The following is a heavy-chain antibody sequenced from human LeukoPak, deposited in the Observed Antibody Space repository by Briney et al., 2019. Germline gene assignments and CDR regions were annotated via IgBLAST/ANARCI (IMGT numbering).Heavy chain of an antibody. J-gene: IGHJ4*02. CDR2: IYPGDSDT. CDR1: GYSFTTYW. CDR3: ARLYGGYANAHFDH. V-gene: IGHV5-51*01. D-gene: IGHD5-12*01. Sequence: GESLKISCKGSGYSFTTYWIAWVRQMPGKGLEWMGIIYPGDSDTRYSPSLQGQVTVSADNSINTAYLQWSSLKASDTAMYYCARLYGGYANAHFDHWGQGILVTVSS.